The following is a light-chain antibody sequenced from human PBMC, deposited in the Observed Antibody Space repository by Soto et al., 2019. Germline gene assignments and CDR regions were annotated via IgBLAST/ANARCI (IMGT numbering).Light chain of an antibody. V-gene: IGKV3-15*01. CDR1: QSVNSN. Sequence: EIVMTQSPATLSVSPGERATLSCRASQSVNSNLAWYQQKPGQAPRLLIYGASTRATSVPARFSGSGSRTEFILTVSSLQSEDFAVYFCQQDNNWPTFGQGTKVEIK. J-gene: IGKJ1*01. CDR3: QQDNNWPT. CDR2: GAS.